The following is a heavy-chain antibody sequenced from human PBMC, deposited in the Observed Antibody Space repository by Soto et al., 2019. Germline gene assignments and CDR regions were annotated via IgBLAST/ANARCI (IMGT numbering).Heavy chain of an antibody. Sequence: QVQLVQSGAEVKKPGASLKVSCKACGYRFTGYGLHWVRQAPGQGLQRMGWINPNRGATDYAQKIKGRLTMTRDMSATTAYVELRWLRSADTADDPDVYYLAKANCGADAYSQYALGVWGKGTTVTVSS. CDR1: GYRFTGYG. V-gene: IGHV1-2*02. CDR3: VYYLAKANCGADAYSQYALGV. D-gene: IGHD3-16*01. CDR2: INPNRGAT. J-gene: IGHJ6*01.